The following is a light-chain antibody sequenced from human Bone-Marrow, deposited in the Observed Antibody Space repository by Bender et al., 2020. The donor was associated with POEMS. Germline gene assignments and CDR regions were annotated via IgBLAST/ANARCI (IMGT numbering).Light chain of an antibody. J-gene: IGLJ3*02. Sequence: QSALTQPASVSGSPGRSITISCTGTSNDVGGYSLVSWYQIHPGRAPTLLLYQVNKRPSGISNRFSGSKSGTSASLAISGLQSEDEADYYCAAWEDSLNGWVFGGGTKLTVL. CDR3: AAWEDSLNGWV. CDR2: QVN. V-gene: IGLV2-14*02. CDR1: SNDVGGYSL.